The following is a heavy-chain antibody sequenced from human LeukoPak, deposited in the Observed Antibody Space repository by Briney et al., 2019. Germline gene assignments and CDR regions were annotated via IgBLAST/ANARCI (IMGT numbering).Heavy chain of an antibody. CDR2: IKQDGSEK. D-gene: IGHD2-2*01. V-gene: IGHV3-7*01. J-gene: IGHJ4*02. CDR3: ARAYCSSTSCYPPNY. Sequence: GGSLRLSCAASGFTFSSYWMSWVRQAPGKGLEWVANIKQDGSEKYYVDSVKGRFTISRDNAKNSLYLQMNSLRAEDTAVYYCARAYCSSTSCYPPNYWGQGTLVTVSS. CDR1: GFTFSSYW.